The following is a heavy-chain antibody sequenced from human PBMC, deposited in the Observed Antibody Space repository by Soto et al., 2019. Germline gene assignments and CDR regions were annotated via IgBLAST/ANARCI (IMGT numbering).Heavy chain of an antibody. Sequence: SETLSLTCTVSGGSISSGDYYWSWIRQPPGKGLEWIGYIYYSGSTYYNPSLKSRVTISVDRSKNQFSLKLSSVTAADTAVYYCARAMTTVTTLDYWGQGNLVTVSS. D-gene: IGHD4-17*01. J-gene: IGHJ4*02. CDR3: ARAMTTVTTLDY. V-gene: IGHV4-30-4*01. CDR2: IYYSGST. CDR1: GGSISSGDYY.